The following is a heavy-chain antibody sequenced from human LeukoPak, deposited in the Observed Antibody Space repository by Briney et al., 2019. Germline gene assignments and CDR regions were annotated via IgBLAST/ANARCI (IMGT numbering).Heavy chain of an antibody. CDR2: IFYVGST. CDR1: GDSIGSHY. V-gene: IGHV4-59*11. CDR3: ARDHYDSRGEDFDI. D-gene: IGHD3-16*01. J-gene: IGHJ3*02. Sequence: SETLSLTCSVSGDSIGSHYWSWIRQRPGKGLEWIGYIFYVGSTDYNPSLKSRVTISVDTSKNHFSLKLNSATAADTAVYYYARDHYDSRGEDFDIWGQGTMVTVSS.